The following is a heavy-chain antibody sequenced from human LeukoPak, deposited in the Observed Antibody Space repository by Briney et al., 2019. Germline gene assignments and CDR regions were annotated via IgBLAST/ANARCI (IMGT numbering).Heavy chain of an antibody. CDR2: IRYDGSNK. Sequence: GGSLRLSCAASGFTFSSYGMHWVRQAPGKGLEWVAFIRYDGSNKYYADSVKGRFTISRDNSKNTLYLQMNSLRTEDTAVYYCARASSGYVLFDYWGQGTLVTVSS. D-gene: IGHD5-12*01. CDR1: GFTFSSYG. CDR3: ARASSGYVLFDY. J-gene: IGHJ4*02. V-gene: IGHV3-30*02.